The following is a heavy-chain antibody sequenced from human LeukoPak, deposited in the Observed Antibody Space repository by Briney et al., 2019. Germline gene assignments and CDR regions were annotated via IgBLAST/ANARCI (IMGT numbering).Heavy chain of an antibody. V-gene: IGHV3-21*01. CDR1: GFTFSSYS. J-gene: IGHJ6*03. CDR3: ARDSGGVVRYYYYMDV. D-gene: IGHD3-3*01. CDR2: ISSSSGYI. Sequence: PGGSLRLSCAASGFTFSSYSMNWVRQAPGKGLEWVSSISSSSGYIYDADSVKGRFTISRDNAKNSLYLQMNSLRAEDTAVYYCARDSGGVVRYYYYMDVWGKGTTVTVSS.